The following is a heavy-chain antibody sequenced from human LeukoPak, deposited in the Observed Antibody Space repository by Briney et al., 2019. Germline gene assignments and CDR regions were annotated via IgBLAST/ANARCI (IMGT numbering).Heavy chain of an antibody. V-gene: IGHV3-21*01. CDR2: ISSSSSYI. Sequence: PGGSLRLSCAASGFTFSSYSMNWVRQAPGKGLEWVSSISSSSSYIYYADSVKGRFTISRDNAKNSLYLQMNSLRAEDTAVYYCAGGVVVVTASWYFDLWGRGTLVTVSS. J-gene: IGHJ2*01. CDR1: GFTFSSYS. CDR3: AGGVVVVTASWYFDL. D-gene: IGHD2-21*02.